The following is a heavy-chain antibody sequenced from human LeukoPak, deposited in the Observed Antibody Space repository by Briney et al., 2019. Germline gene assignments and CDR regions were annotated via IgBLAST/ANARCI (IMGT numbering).Heavy chain of an antibody. V-gene: IGHV3-7*03. D-gene: IGHD2-2*01. CDR1: GFTFSSYW. Sequence: GGSLRLSCAASGFTFSSYWMSWVRQAPGKGLEWVANIKQDGSEKYYVDSVKGRFTISRDNSKNTLYLQMNSLRAEDTAVYYCAKGAGRSLYCSSTSCQYFDYWGQGTLVTVSS. J-gene: IGHJ4*02. CDR3: AKGAGRSLYCSSTSCQYFDY. CDR2: IKQDGSEK.